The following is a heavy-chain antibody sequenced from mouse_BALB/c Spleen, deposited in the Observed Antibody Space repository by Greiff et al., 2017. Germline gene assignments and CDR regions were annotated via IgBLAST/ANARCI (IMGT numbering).Heavy chain of an antibody. V-gene: IGHV1-63*02. J-gene: IGHJ4*01. CDR3: ARREYYGTSAMDY. D-gene: IGHD1-1*01. CDR2: IYPGGGYT. Sequence: VQLQQSGAELVRPGTSVKISCKASGYTFTNYWLGWVKQRPGHGLEWIGDIYPGGGYTNYNEKFKGKATLTADTSSSTAYMQLSSLTSEDSAVYFCARREYYGTSAMDYWGQGTSVTVSS. CDR1: GYTFTNYW.